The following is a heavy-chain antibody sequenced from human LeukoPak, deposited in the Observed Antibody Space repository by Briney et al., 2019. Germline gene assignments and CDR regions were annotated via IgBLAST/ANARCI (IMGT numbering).Heavy chain of an antibody. CDR3: TTDAPTSSGSGFFDH. J-gene: IGHJ4*02. V-gene: IGHV3-15*01. Sequence: PGGSLRLSCAASGFTFNNAWLSWVRQAPGKGLEWLGRIKSKTYGETTDYGAPVKGRFTISRDDSKNTLYLQMNSLKIEDSAVYYCTTDAPTSSGSGFFDHWGRGTLVTVSS. CDR2: IKSKTYGETT. D-gene: IGHD1-14*01. CDR1: GFTFNNAW.